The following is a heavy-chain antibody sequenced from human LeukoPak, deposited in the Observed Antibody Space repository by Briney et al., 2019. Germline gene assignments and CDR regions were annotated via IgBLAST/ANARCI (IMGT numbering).Heavy chain of an antibody. Sequence: KTGGSLRLSCAASGFTFSSYNMNWVRQAPGKGLEWVSFITSSSSNIYYADSVKGRFTISRDNSKNTLYLQMNSLRAEDTAVYYCAKFGCGSGYDTCPPAFDYWGQGTLVTVSS. CDR3: AKFGCGSGYDTCPPAFDY. CDR1: GFTFSSYN. CDR2: ITSSSSNI. V-gene: IGHV3-21*04. D-gene: IGHD2-21*01. J-gene: IGHJ4*02.